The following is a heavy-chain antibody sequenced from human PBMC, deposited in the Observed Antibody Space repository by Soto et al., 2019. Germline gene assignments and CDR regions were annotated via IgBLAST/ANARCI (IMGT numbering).Heavy chain of an antibody. CDR3: ARSSGWDNYYYYGMDV. Sequence: SQTLTLTCAISGDSVSSNSAAWNWIRQSPSRGLEWLGRTYYRSKWYNDYAVSVKSRITINPDTSKNQFSLQLNSVTPEDTAVYYCARSSGWDNYYYYGMDVWGQGTTVTVS. D-gene: IGHD6-19*01. CDR2: TYYRSKWYN. J-gene: IGHJ6*02. V-gene: IGHV6-1*01. CDR1: GDSVSSNSAA.